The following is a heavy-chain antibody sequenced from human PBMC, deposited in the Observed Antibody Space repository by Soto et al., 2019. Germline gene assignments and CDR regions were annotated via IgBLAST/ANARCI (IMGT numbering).Heavy chain of an antibody. D-gene: IGHD6-6*01. CDR3: ARSGEYSSSMVAVDY. CDR1: GGTFSSYA. CDR2: IIPIFGTA. V-gene: IGHV1-69*01. Sequence: QVQLVQSGAEVKKPGSSVKVSCKASGGTFSSYAISWVRQAPGQGLEWMGGIIPIFGTATYAQQFQGRDTITARDSTSTAHLALSSLGSADTVVYYCARSGEYSSSMVAVDYWGQGTLVTVSS. J-gene: IGHJ4*02.